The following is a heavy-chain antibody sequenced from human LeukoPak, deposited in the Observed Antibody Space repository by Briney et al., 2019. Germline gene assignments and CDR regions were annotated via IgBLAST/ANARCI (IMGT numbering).Heavy chain of an antibody. CDR1: GFTFSSYA. CDR2: ISGSGAST. V-gene: IGHV3-23*01. Sequence: PGGSLRLSCAASGFTFSSYAMSWVRQAPGKGLEWVSAISGSGASTYYADSVKGRFTISRDNSKNTLYLQMNSLRAEDTAVYYCAKVPQYYYDSSGYFDYWGQGTLVTVSS. D-gene: IGHD3-22*01. J-gene: IGHJ4*02. CDR3: AKVPQYYYDSSGYFDY.